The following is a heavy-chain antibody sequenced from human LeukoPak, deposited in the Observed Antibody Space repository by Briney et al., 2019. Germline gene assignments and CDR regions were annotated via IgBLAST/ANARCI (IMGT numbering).Heavy chain of an antibody. CDR3: AKHMSPSTSCYRVY. Sequence: PGGSLRLSCAASGFTFSSYGMSWVRQAPGKGLEWVSAISGSGGSTYYADSVKGRFTISRDNSKNTLYLQMNSLRAEDTAVYYCAKHMSPSTSCYRVYWGQGTLVTVSS. D-gene: IGHD2-2*02. V-gene: IGHV3-23*01. CDR1: GFTFSSYG. J-gene: IGHJ4*02. CDR2: ISGSGGST.